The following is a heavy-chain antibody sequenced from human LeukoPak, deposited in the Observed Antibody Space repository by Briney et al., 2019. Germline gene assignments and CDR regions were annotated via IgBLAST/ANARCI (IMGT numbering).Heavy chain of an antibody. J-gene: IGHJ4*02. V-gene: IGHV1-2*02. CDR1: GYTFTGYY. D-gene: IGHD6-13*01. CDR2: INPNSGGT. Sequence: ASVKVSCKASGYTFTGYYMHWVRQAPGQGLEWMGWINPNSGGTNYAQKLQGRVTMTRDTSISTAYMELSRLRSDDTAVYYCARESSSSYRGFDYWGQGTLVTVSS. CDR3: ARESSSSYRGFDY.